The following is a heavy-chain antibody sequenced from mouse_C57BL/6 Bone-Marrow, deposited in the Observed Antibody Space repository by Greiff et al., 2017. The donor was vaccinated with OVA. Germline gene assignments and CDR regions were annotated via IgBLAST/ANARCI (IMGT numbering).Heavy chain of an antibody. CDR3: ARGFYYDYDGFAY. CDR2: ISNLAYSI. D-gene: IGHD2-4*01. Sequence: EVMLVESGGGLVQPGGSLKLSCAASGFTFRDYGMAWVRQAPRKGPEWVAFISNLAYSIYYADTVTGRFTISRENAKNTLCLEMSSLRAEDTAMYYCARGFYYDYDGFAYWGQGTLVTVSA. J-gene: IGHJ3*01. V-gene: IGHV5-15*01. CDR1: GFTFRDYG.